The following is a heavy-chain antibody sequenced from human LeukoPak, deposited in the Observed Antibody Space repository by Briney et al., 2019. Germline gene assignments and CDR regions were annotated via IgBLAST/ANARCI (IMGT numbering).Heavy chain of an antibody. D-gene: IGHD3-22*01. Sequence: GGSLRLSCAASGFTFSSYAMSWVRQAPGKGLEWVSAISGSGGSTYYADSVKGRFTISRDNSKNTLYLQMNSLRAEDTAVYYCAKDFSFSYYYDSSGYLDYWGLGTLVTVSS. CDR2: ISGSGGST. CDR1: GFTFSSYA. J-gene: IGHJ4*02. V-gene: IGHV3-23*01. CDR3: AKDFSFSYYYDSSGYLDY.